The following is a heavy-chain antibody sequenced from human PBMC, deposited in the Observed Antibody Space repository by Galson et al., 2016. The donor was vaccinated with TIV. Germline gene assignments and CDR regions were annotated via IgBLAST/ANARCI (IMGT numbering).Heavy chain of an antibody. CDR1: GYTLTTYD. V-gene: IGHV1-8*01. D-gene: IGHD2-8*01. CDR3: IVGTIDLAFET. J-gene: IGHJ3*02. CDR2: MKRNTENR. Sequence: SVKVSCKASGYTLTTYDINWVRQATGQGPEWMGWMKRNTENRGYAEKFQGRVTVTRDASTGTAYLEVSSLRSEDTAIYCCIVGTIDLAFETWGQGTMVTVSS.